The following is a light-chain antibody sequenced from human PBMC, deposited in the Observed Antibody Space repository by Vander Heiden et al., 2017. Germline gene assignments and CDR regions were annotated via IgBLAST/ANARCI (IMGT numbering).Light chain of an antibody. Sequence: EIVMTQSPATLSVSPGERATLSCRASQSVSNNLAWYQHKPGQAPRLLIYGASARATGTPARFSGSGYGTEFTLTISSLQSEDFAVYYCQQYNNWPPWTFGQGTKVEIK. CDR1: QSVSNN. V-gene: IGKV3-15*01. J-gene: IGKJ1*01. CDR3: QQYNNWPPWT. CDR2: GAS.